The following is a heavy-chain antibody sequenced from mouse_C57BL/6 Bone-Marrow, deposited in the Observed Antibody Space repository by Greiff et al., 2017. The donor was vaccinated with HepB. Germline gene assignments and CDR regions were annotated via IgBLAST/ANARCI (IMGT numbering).Heavy chain of an antibody. D-gene: IGHD2-3*01. CDR2: ISNGGGST. Sequence: EVMLVESGGGLVQPGGSLKLSCAASGFTFSDYYMYWVRQTPEKRLEWVAYISNGGGSTYYPDTVKGRFTISRDNAKNTLYLQMSRLKSEDTAMYYCAIDGYYGGFAYWGQGTLVTVSA. V-gene: IGHV5-12*01. CDR1: GFTFSDYY. CDR3: AIDGYYGGFAY. J-gene: IGHJ3*01.